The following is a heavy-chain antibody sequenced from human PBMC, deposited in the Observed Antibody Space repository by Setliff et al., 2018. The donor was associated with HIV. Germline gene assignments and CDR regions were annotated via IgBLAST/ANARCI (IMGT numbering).Heavy chain of an antibody. CDR1: GVSMSTDY. V-gene: IGHV4-59*01. J-gene: IGHJ5*01. D-gene: IGHD6-13*01. CDR2: IHSSGKT. CDR3: AKGAGWYGF. Sequence: AETLSLTCSVSGVSMSTDYWSWLRQPPGKGLEWIAYIHSSGKTNYNPSLKSRVTISVDTSKNQFSLKLSSMTPADTAIYYCAKGAGWYGFWGQGTLVTVSS.